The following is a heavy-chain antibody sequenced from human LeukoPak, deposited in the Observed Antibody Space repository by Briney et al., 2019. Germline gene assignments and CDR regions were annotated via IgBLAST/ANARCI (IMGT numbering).Heavy chain of an antibody. V-gene: IGHV1-69*02. CDR2: IIPILGIA. CDR3: ASSPGGSGYGFYY. J-gene: IGHJ4*02. CDR1: GGTFSSYT. D-gene: IGHD5-18*01. Sequence: SVKVSCKASGGTFSSYTISWLRQAPGQGLEWMGRIIPILGIANYEQKFQGRVTITADKSTSTPYMELSSLRSEDTAVYYCASSPGGSGYGFYYWGQGTLVTVSS.